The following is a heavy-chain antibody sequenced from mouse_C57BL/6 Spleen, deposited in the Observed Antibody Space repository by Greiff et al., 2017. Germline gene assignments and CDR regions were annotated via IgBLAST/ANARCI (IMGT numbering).Heavy chain of an antibody. J-gene: IGHJ3*01. D-gene: IGHD2-1*01. CDR2: ISYDGSN. Sequence: EVKLLESGPGLVKPSQSLSLTCSVTGYSITSGYYWNWIRQFPGNKLEWMGYISYDGSNNYNPSLKNRISITRDTSKNQFFLKLNSVTTEDTATYYCARENYGNFAYWGQGTLVTVSA. V-gene: IGHV3-6*01. CDR3: ARENYGNFAY. CDR1: GYSITSGYY.